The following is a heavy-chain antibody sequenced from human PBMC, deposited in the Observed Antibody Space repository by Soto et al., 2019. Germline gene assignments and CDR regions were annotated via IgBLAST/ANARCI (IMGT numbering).Heavy chain of an antibody. D-gene: IGHD7-27*01. CDR2: IIPIFGTA. CDR1: GGTFSSYA. J-gene: IGHJ6*02. Sequence: QVQLVQSGAEVKKPGSSVKVSCKASGGTFSSYAISWVRQAPGQGLEWMGGIIPIFGTANYAQKFQGRVTITADESTSTAYMELSSLRSEETAVYYCARWGRSPHQYYYYGMDVWGQGTTVTVS. CDR3: ARWGRSPHQYYYYGMDV. V-gene: IGHV1-69*01.